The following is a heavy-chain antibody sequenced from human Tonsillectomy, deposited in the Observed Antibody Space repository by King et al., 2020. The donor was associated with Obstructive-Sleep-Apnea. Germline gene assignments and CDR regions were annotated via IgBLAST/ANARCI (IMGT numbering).Heavy chain of an antibody. CDR1: GFPFSSYS. CDR2: ISCSPTYI. V-gene: IGHV3-21*01. Sequence: VQLVESGGGLVKPGGSLRLSCAASGFPFSSYSMDLVRQAPGKGLEWVASISCSPTYIYYADSVKGRFTISTDNSKNTLYLQMNSLRAEDTAVYYCARERYSSSLVRGYFDYWGQGTLVTVSS. CDR3: ARERYSSSLVRGYFDY. D-gene: IGHD6-13*01. J-gene: IGHJ4*02.